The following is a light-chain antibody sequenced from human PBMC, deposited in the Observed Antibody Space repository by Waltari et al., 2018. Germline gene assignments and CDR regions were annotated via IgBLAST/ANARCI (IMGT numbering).Light chain of an antibody. CDR2: KIS. V-gene: IGKV2-30*01. J-gene: IGKJ1*01. CDR3: MQGTHWPPT. CDR1: QSLVFSGGDTY. Sequence: DVVMTQSPLSLPVTLGQPASISCTASQSLVFSGGDTYLNLFHQRPGQSPRRLIYKISNRDSGVPDRFSGSGSATDFTLIISRVEAEDVGVYYCMQGTHWPPTFGQGTKVETK.